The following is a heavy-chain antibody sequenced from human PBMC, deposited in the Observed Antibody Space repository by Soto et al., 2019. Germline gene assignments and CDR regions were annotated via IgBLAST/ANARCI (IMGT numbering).Heavy chain of an antibody. J-gene: IGHJ6*02. CDR1: GGSISGINW. CDR2: IYHRGST. V-gene: IGHV4-4*02. Sequence: QVQLQESGPGLVKPSGTLSLTCAVSGGSISGINWWYWIRQPPGKGLAWIGEIYHRGSTNYTPSLKSRLTISVDKSKTQFSLKLSSVTAADTAVYYCARFGGGMDVCGQGTTVT. CDR3: ARFGGGMDV. D-gene: IGHD3-10*01.